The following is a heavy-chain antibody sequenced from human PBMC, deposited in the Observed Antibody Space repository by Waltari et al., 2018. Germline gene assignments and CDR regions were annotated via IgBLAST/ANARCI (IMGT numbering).Heavy chain of an antibody. V-gene: IGHV4-61*02. Sequence: QVQLQESGPGLVKPSQTLSLTCTVSGGSISSGSYYWSWIRQPAGKGLEWIGRIYTSGSTNHNPSLKSRVTISVDTSKNQFSLKLSSVTAADTAVYYCAKSYYGSGSYVGLSYWGQGTLVTVSS. D-gene: IGHD3-10*01. CDR3: AKSYYGSGSYVGLSY. CDR1: GGSISSGSYY. J-gene: IGHJ4*02. CDR2: IYTSGST.